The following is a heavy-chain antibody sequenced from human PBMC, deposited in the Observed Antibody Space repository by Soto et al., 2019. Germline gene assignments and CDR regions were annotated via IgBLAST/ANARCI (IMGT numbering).Heavy chain of an antibody. Sequence: GGSLRLSCAASGFTFSSYGMHWVRQAPGKGLEWVAVISYDGSNKYYADSVKGRFTISRDNSKNTLYLQMNSLRAEDTAVYYCAKDACSGFICFFDYCRHVNLFTVCS. D-gene: IGHD2-15*01. V-gene: IGHV3-30*18. CDR1: GFTFSSYG. CDR3: AKDACSGFICFFDY. CDR2: ISYDGSNK. J-gene: IGHJ4*01.